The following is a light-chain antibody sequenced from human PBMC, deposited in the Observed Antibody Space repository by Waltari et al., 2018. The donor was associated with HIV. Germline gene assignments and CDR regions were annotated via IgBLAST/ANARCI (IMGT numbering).Light chain of an antibody. CDR1: KLGDKY. CDR3: QAWDSRTVV. V-gene: IGLV3-1*01. CDR2: QDS. J-gene: IGLJ2*01. Sequence: SYELTQPPSVSVSPGQTASITCSGDKLGDKYACWYQQKPGQSPVLVIYQDSKRPSGIPARFSGSNSENTATLTISGTQAMDEADYYCQAWDSRTVVFGGGTKLTVL.